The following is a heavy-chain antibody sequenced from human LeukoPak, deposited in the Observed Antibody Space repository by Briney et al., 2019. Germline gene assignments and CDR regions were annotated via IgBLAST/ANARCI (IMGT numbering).Heavy chain of an antibody. CDR3: ARGGLRTSFDY. CDR1: GFTFSSYS. Sequence: HPGGSLRLSCAASGFTFSSYSMNWVRQAPGKGLEWVSYISSSSSTIYYADPVKGRFTISRDNAKNSLYLQMNSLRAEDTAVYYCARGGLRTSFDYWGQGTLVTVSS. D-gene: IGHD3/OR15-3a*01. J-gene: IGHJ4*02. V-gene: IGHV3-48*01. CDR2: ISSSSSTI.